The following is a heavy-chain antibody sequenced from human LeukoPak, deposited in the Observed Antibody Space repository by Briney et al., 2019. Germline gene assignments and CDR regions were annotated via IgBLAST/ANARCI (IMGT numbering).Heavy chain of an antibody. CDR2: INHSGST. D-gene: IGHD3-16*02. V-gene: IGHV4-34*01. J-gene: IGHJ4*02. Sequence: PSETLSLTCAVYGGSFSVYYWSWIRQPPGKGLEWIGEINHSGSTNYNPSLKSRVTISVDTSKNQFSLKLSSVTAADTAVYYCARGKGDYDYVWGSYRTNGGFDYWGQGTLVTVSS. CDR3: ARGKGDYDYVWGSYRTNGGFDY. CDR1: GGSFSVYY.